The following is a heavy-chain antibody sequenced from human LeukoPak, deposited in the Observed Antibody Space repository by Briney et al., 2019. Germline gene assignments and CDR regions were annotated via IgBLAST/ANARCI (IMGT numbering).Heavy chain of an antibody. CDR1: GFTISSYA. D-gene: IGHD6-13*01. Sequence: PGGSLRLSCAASGFTISSYAMSWVRQAPGKGLEWVSGMNGSGGSTYYADSVKGRFTIFRDSSKNTLYLQMNSLRAEDTAVYYRAKGSYWESSSGRHYFDDWGQGTLVTVSS. CDR2: MNGSGGST. CDR3: AKGSYWESSSGRHYFDD. J-gene: IGHJ4*02. V-gene: IGHV3-23*01.